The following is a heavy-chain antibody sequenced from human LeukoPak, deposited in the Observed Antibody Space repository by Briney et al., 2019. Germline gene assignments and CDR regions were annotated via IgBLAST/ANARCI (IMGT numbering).Heavy chain of an antibody. CDR3: ARVQLFIIDY. V-gene: IGHV3-21*01. D-gene: IGHD5-18*01. Sequence: GGSLRLSCAASGFTFSSYSMNWVRQAPGKGLEWVSSISTSSSYIYYVDSVKGRFTVSRDNARNSLYLQMNSLRAEDTAVYYCARVQLFIIDYWGQGTLVTVSS. CDR2: ISTSSSYI. J-gene: IGHJ4*02. CDR1: GFTFSSYS.